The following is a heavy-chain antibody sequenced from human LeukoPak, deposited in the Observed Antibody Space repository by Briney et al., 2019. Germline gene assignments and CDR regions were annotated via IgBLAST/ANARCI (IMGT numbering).Heavy chain of an antibody. J-gene: IGHJ4*02. V-gene: IGHV3-7*05. CDR2: IKQDGSEK. Sequence: GGSLRLSCAASGFTFSSYWMTWVRQAPGKGLEWVAKIKQDGSEKYYADSVKGRFTISRDNAKNSLYLQMNSLGAEDTAVYYCARRGTSSSWAHFDYWGQGTLVTVSS. CDR1: GFTFSSYW. CDR3: ARRGTSSSWAHFDY. D-gene: IGHD6-13*01.